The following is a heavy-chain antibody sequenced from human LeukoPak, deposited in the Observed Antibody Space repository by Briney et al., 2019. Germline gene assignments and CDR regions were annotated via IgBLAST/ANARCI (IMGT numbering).Heavy chain of an antibody. CDR1: GGSISSYY. J-gene: IGHJ5*02. CDR3: ARAHSSSWYYWFDP. D-gene: IGHD6-13*01. CDR2: IYYSGST. V-gene: IGHV4-59*01. Sequence: TSETLSLTCTVSGGSISSYYWSWIRQPPGKGLEWIGYIYYSGSTNYNPSLKSRVTISVDTSKNQFSLKLSSVTAADTAVYYCARAHSSSWYYWFDPWGQGTLVTVSS.